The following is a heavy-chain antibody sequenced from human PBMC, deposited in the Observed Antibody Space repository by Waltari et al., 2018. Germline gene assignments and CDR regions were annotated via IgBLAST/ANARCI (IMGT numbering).Heavy chain of an antibody. J-gene: IGHJ4*02. CDR3: EVSSASFGNY. Sequence: EVQLLQSVGDLVPRGGSLRLSCSASGFTFSNYAMDWVRQAPGEGLEWGSSSSGSGDSVDSADSVKGRFTTSRDNTKIIMYLQRNSLGVEDTALYYSEVSSASFGNYWGQGALVTVSS. V-gene: IGHV3-23*01. CDR2: SSGSGDSV. CDR1: GFTFSNYA. D-gene: IGHD6-19*01.